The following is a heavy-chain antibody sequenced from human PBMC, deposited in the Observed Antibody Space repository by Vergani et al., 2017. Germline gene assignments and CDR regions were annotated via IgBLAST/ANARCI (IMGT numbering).Heavy chain of an antibody. CDR2: ISAYNGNT. D-gene: IGHD6-19*01. Sequence: QVQLVQSGAEVKKPGASVKVSCKASGYTFTSYGISWVRQAPGQGLEWMGWISAYNGNTNYAQKLQGRVTMTTDTSTSTAYMELRSLRSDDTAVYYCVREMGAGYSSGWYFVSADAFDIWGQGTMVTVSS. V-gene: IGHV1-18*01. J-gene: IGHJ3*02. CDR1: GYTFTSYG. CDR3: VREMGAGYSSGWYFVSADAFDI.